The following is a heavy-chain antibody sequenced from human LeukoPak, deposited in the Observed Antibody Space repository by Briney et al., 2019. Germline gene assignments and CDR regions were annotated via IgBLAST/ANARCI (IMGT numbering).Heavy chain of an antibody. V-gene: IGHV5-51*01. CDR2: IYPGDSDT. Sequence: GESLKISCKGSGYSFTSYWIGWVRQMPGKGLEWMGIIYPGDSDTRYSPSFQGQVTISADKSISTAYLQWSSLKASDTAMYYCARHPVGASVADAFDIWGQGTMVTASS. D-gene: IGHD1-26*01. J-gene: IGHJ3*02. CDR1: GYSFTSYW. CDR3: ARHPVGASVADAFDI.